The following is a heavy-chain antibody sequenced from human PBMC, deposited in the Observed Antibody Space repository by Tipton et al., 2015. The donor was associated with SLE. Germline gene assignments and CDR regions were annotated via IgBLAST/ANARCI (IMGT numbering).Heavy chain of an antibody. Sequence: SLRLSCTASGFTFSNHWMHWVRHAQGKGLVWVSRIYGDESSKIYADSVKGRFTISRDNAKNTLYLQMNSLRAEDTAVYYCASLTTVTLGAFDIWGQGTMVTVSS. V-gene: IGHV3-74*01. CDR1: GFTFSNHW. CDR2: IYGDESSK. CDR3: ASLTTVTLGAFDI. J-gene: IGHJ3*02. D-gene: IGHD4-17*01.